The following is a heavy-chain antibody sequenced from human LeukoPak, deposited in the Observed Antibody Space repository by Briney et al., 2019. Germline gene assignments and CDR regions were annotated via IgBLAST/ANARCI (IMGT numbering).Heavy chain of an antibody. J-gene: IGHJ4*02. Sequence: GGSLRLSCAASGFTFSSYWMHWVRQAPGKGLVWVSHINSDGSTTNYADSVKGRFTISRDNAKNTLFLQMNSLRVEDTAVYCCANEIRPNDYWGQGTQVTVSS. CDR3: ANEIRPNDY. D-gene: IGHD4-17*01. V-gene: IGHV3-74*01. CDR2: INSDGSTT. CDR1: GFTFSSYW.